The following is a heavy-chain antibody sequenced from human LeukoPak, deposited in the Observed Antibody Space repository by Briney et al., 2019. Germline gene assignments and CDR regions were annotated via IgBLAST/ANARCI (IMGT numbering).Heavy chain of an antibody. CDR1: GFTVSSNN. Sequence: PGGSLRLSCAASGFTVSSNNMSWVRQAPGKGLEWVSVIYSGGRTYYADSVKGRFTISRYNSNNTLYLQMNSLRAEDTAVYYCARTYYYGMDVWGQGTTVTVSS. CDR3: ARTYYYGMDV. V-gene: IGHV3-66*01. CDR2: IYSGGRT. J-gene: IGHJ6*02.